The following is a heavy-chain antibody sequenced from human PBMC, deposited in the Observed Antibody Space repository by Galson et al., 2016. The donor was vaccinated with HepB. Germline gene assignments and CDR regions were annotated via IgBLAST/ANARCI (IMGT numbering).Heavy chain of an antibody. CDR3: ARDPWFGEDGPLYGMDV. Sequence: SVKVSCKASGYTVTKFYMHWVRQAPGHGLEWLGIINPSLTSTTYGQKFQGRVTMTKDTSTNTVYMELTKLTSEDTAVYYCARDPWFGEDGPLYGMDVWGQGTSVTVSS. V-gene: IGHV1-46*01. CDR2: INPSLTST. CDR1: GYTVTKFY. D-gene: IGHD3-10*01. J-gene: IGHJ6*02.